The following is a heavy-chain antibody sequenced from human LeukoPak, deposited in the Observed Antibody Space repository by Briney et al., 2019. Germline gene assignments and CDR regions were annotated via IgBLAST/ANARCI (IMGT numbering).Heavy chain of an antibody. D-gene: IGHD6-19*01. Sequence: GGSLRLSCAASGFTFSSYGMHWVRQAPGKGLEWVAFIRYDGSNKYYADSVKGRFTISRDNSKNTLYLQMNSLRAEDMALYYCVRRAPGYSSGWLDYWGQGTLVTVSS. J-gene: IGHJ4*02. CDR1: GFTFSSYG. CDR2: IRYDGSNK. V-gene: IGHV3-30*02. CDR3: VRRAPGYSSGWLDY.